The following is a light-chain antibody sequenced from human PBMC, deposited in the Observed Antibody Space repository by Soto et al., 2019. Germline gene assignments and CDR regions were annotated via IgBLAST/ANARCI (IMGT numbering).Light chain of an antibody. CDR2: GAS. CDR3: PQHAASPLT. Sequence: EIVLTQSPGTLSLSPGESTTLSCRASQSVGRNFLAWYQQKPGRAPRLLIHGASYRATGIPDRFSGSGSETDFTLTISRLEPEDSAVYYCPQHAASPLTFGGGTKVEIK. J-gene: IGKJ4*01. CDR1: QSVGRNF. V-gene: IGKV3-20*01.